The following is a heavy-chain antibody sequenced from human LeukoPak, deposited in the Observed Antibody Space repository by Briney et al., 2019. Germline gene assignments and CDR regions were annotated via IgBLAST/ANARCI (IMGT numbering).Heavy chain of an antibody. CDR1: GFTFSSYE. D-gene: IGHD3-22*01. J-gene: IGHJ4*02. V-gene: IGHV3-48*03. CDR3: ARARNNYDISGYSALDY. CDR2: ISSSGSTI. Sequence: GGSLRLSCAASGFTFSSYEMNWVRQAPGKGLEWVSYISSSGSTIYYADSVKGRFTISRDNAKNSLYLQMDSLRAEDTAVYYCARARNNYDISGYSALDYWGQGALVTVSS.